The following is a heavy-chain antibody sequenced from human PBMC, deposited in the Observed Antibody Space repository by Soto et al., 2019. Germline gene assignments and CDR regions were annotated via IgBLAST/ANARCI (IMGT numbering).Heavy chain of an antibody. V-gene: IGHV1-69*18. CDR1: GGSFNSHS. D-gene: IGHD4-17*01. CDR3: ATDDTVMVGADSAFDI. CDR2: IIPIFNTS. J-gene: IGHJ3*02. Sequence: QVQLVQSGADVKKPGSSVRVSCKASGGSFNSHSFSWVRQAPGQGLEWVGTIIPIFNTSTYAERFQGRVTITADASTSTAYMYLSSLTSEDSAVYYCATDDTVMVGADSAFDIWCQGTIVTVSS.